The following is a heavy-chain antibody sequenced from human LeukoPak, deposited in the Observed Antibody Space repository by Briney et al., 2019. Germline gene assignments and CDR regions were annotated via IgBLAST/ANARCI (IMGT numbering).Heavy chain of an antibody. V-gene: IGHV3-23*01. Sequence: PGGSLRLSCAASGFTFSSYAMSWVRQAPGKGLEWVSAISGSGGSTYYADSVKGRFTISRDNSKNTLYLQMNSLRAEDTAVYYCARHYYDSSGYLYYFDYWGQGTLVTVSS. D-gene: IGHD3-22*01. J-gene: IGHJ4*02. CDR1: GFTFSSYA. CDR2: ISGSGGST. CDR3: ARHYYDSSGYLYYFDY.